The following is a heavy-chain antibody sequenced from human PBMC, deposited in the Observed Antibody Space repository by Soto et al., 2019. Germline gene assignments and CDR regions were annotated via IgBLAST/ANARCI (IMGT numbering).Heavy chain of an antibody. Sequence: ASVKVSCKASGYTFTSYGISWVRQAPGQGLEWMGWISAYNGNTNYAQKLQGRVTMTTDTSTSTAYMELRSLRSDDTAVYYCARAIGYCSGGSCYLSQFDYWGQGTLVSVSS. V-gene: IGHV1-18*01. CDR3: ARAIGYCSGGSCYLSQFDY. CDR2: ISAYNGNT. D-gene: IGHD2-15*01. J-gene: IGHJ4*02. CDR1: GYTFTSYG.